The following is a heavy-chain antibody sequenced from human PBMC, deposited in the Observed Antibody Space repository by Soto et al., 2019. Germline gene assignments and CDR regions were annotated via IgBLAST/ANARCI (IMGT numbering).Heavy chain of an antibody. CDR2: INAGNGNT. V-gene: IGHV1-3*01. D-gene: IGHD3-10*01. J-gene: IGHJ4*02. CDR3: ARAYTYYYGSGSHELDY. CDR1: GYTFTSYA. Sequence: QVRLVQSGAEVKKPGASVKVSCKASGYTFTSYAMHWVRQAPGQRLEWMGWINAGNGNTKYSQKFQGRVTITRDTSASTAYMELSSLRSEDTAVYYCARAYTYYYGSGSHELDYWGQGTLVTVSS.